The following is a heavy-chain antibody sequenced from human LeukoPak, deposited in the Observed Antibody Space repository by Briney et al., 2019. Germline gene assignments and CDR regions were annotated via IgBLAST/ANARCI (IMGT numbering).Heavy chain of an antibody. D-gene: IGHD2-8*01. CDR3: ARRMNYCTNGVCLQRRIQRIFDY. CDR2: INPNSGGT. Sequence: ASVKVSCKASGYTFTGYYMRWVRQAPGQGLEWMGWINPNSGGTNYAQKFQGRVTMTRDTSISTAYMELSRLRSDDTAVYYCARRMNYCTNGVCLQRRIQRIFDYWGQGTLVTVSS. V-gene: IGHV1-2*02. CDR1: GYTFTGYY. J-gene: IGHJ4*02.